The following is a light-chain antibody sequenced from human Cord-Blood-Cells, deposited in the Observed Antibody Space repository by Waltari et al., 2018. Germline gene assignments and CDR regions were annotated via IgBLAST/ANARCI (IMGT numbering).Light chain of an antibody. J-gene: IGKJ4*01. CDR3: QQRSNWPLT. CDR1: QSVSSY. CDR2: DAS. Sequence: EIVLTQSPATLSLSPGARATLSCRASQSVSSYLAWYQQKPVQAPRLLIYDASISATGIPARFSGGGYGTDFTLTISSLEPEDFAVYYCQQRSNWPLTFGGGTK. V-gene: IGKV3-11*01.